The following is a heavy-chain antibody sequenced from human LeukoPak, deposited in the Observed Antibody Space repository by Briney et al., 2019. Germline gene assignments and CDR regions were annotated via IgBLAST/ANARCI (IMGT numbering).Heavy chain of an antibody. Sequence: GSLRLSCEASGFTFRNYWLSWVRQAPGKGLEWVANIEQDGSEKYYMESAKGRFTISRDNGKNSLYLQMNTLRAEDTAIYYCAREIVITDNFDYWGQGTLVTVSS. D-gene: IGHD2/OR15-2a*01. CDR1: GFTFRNYW. J-gene: IGHJ4*02. V-gene: IGHV3-7*03. CDR3: AREIVITDNFDY. CDR2: IEQDGSEK.